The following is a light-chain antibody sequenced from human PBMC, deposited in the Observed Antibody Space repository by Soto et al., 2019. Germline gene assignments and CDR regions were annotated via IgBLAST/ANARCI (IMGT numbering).Light chain of an antibody. J-gene: IGLJ1*01. V-gene: IGLV2-14*01. CDR3: SSYTSSGTYV. CDR1: SSDVGGYDY. CDR2: DVN. Sequence: QSALPQPASVSGSPGQSITISCTGTSSDVGGYDYVSWYQQHPGKAPKVMIYDVNNRPSGVSNRFSGSKSGTTASLSISGLQAEDEADYYCSSYTSSGTYVFGTGTKVTVL.